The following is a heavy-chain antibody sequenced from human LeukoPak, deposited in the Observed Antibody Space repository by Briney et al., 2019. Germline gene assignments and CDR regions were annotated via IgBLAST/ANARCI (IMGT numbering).Heavy chain of an antibody. J-gene: IGHJ6*03. CDR1: GYTFTSYA. Sequence: ASVKVSCKASGYTFTSYAMNWVRQAPGQGLEWMGWINTNTGNSTYAQGFTGRFVFSLDTSVSTAYLQISSLKAEDTAVYYCARGGPYGSGSCRNPPPRTYYYYYMDVWGKGTTVTISS. D-gene: IGHD3-10*01. CDR3: ARGGPYGSGSCRNPPPRTYYYYYMDV. CDR2: INTNTGNS. V-gene: IGHV7-4-1*02.